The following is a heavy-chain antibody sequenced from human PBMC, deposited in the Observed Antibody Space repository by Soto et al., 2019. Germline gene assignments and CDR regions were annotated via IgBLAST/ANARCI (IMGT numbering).Heavy chain of an antibody. J-gene: IGHJ6*02. CDR1: GGSFSGYY. V-gene: IGHV4-34*01. Sequence: NPSETLSLTCAVYGGSFSGYYWSWIRQPPGKGLEWIGEINHSGSTNYNPSLKSRVTISVDTSKNQFSLKLSSVTAADTAVYYCARVIAARPHYYYGMDVWGQGTTVTVSS. CDR3: ARVIAARPHYYYGMDV. CDR2: INHSGST. D-gene: IGHD6-6*01.